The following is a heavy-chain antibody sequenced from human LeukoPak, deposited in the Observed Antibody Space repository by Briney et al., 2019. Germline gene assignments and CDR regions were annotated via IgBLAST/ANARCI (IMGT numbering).Heavy chain of an antibody. D-gene: IGHD5-18*01. Sequence: KSSETLSLTCTVSGYSISSGYYWGWIRQPPGKGLEWIGSIYHSGSTYYNPSLKSRVTISVDTSKNQFSLKLSSVTAADTAVYYCARDVGDTAMVIHAFDIWGQGTMVTVSS. CDR2: IYHSGST. CDR1: GYSISSGYY. V-gene: IGHV4-38-2*02. J-gene: IGHJ3*02. CDR3: ARDVGDTAMVIHAFDI.